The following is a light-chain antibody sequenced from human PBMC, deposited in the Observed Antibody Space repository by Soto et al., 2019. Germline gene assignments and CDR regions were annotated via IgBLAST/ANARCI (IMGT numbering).Light chain of an antibody. V-gene: IGLV2-8*01. Sequence: QSALTQPPSASGSPGQSVTISCTGTSSDVGGYNYVSWYQQHPGKAPKLMIYDVSKRPSGVPDRFSGSKSGNTASLTVSGLQAEDEADYYCNSYTGSNNYVVFGGGTKETVL. J-gene: IGLJ2*01. CDR2: DVS. CDR1: SSDVGGYNY. CDR3: NSYTGSNNYVV.